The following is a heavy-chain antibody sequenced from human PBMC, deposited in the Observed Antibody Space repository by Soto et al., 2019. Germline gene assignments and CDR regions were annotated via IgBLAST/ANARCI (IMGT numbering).Heavy chain of an antibody. Sequence: QVQLVQSGAEVKKPGSWGRVSGKASGGTFRSYTISWGRKAPGQGLEWMGRIIPILGIANSAQKFQGRVTITADKSTSTAYMELSSLRSEDTAVYYCATQRGDIWGQGTMVTVSS. J-gene: IGHJ3*02. CDR1: GGTFRSYT. D-gene: IGHD3-16*01. CDR2: IIPILGIA. V-gene: IGHV1-69*02. CDR3: ATQRGDI.